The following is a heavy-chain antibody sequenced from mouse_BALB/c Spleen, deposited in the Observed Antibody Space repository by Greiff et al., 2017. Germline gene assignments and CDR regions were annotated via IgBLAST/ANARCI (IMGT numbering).Heavy chain of an antibody. Sequence: QVQLKESGPGLVAPSQSLSITCTVSGFSLTSYGVHWVRQPPGKGLEWLGVIWAGGSTNYNSALMSRLSISNDNSKSQVFLKMTILHTDDTAMYYSAGDGYYSSSYEMDYWGQGTSVTVSS. CDR3: AGDGYYSSSYEMDY. J-gene: IGHJ4*01. V-gene: IGHV2-9*02. CDR2: IWAGGST. CDR1: GFSLTSYG. D-gene: IGHD1-1*01.